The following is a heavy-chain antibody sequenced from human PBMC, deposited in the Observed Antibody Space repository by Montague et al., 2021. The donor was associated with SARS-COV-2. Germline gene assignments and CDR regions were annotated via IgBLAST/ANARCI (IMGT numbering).Heavy chain of an antibody. V-gene: IGHV4-34*01. J-gene: IGHJ4*02. CDR1: GGSFIPYA. CDR3: ARSRENYNILTGYPYYFDY. CDR2: NNFKGIT. D-gene: IGHD3-9*01. Sequence: SETLSLTCGVSGGSFIPYAWTWMRQPPGKGLEWIGENNFKGITNYTPSLKSRVTISVDTSKNQFSLKLSSVTAADTAVYYCARSRENYNILTGYPYYFDYWGQGTLVTVSS.